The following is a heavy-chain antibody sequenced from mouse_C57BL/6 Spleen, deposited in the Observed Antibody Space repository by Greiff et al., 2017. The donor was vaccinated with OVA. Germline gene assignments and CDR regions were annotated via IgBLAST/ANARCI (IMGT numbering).Heavy chain of an antibody. V-gene: IGHV1-82*01. Sequence: VKLMESGPELVKPGASVKISCKASGYAFSSSWMNWVKQRPGKGLEWIGRIYPGDGDTNYNGKFKGKATLTADKSSSTAYMQLSSLTSEDSAVYFCARSPSSLYFDVWGTGTTVTVSS. CDR2: IYPGDGDT. CDR3: ARSPSSLYFDV. D-gene: IGHD1-1*01. J-gene: IGHJ1*03. CDR1: GYAFSSSW.